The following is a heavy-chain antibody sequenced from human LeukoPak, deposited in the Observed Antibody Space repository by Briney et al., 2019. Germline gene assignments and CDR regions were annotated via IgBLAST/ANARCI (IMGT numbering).Heavy chain of an antibody. CDR1: GGSISSYY. D-gene: IGHD5-18*01. CDR3: ARGGRGYSYSNDY. Sequence: SETLSLTCTVSGGSISSYYWSWIRQPPGKGLEWIGYIYYSGSTNYNPSLKSRVTISVDTSKNQFSLKLSSVTAADTAVYYCARGGRGYSYSNDYWGQGTLVTVSS. CDR2: IYYSGST. J-gene: IGHJ4*02. V-gene: IGHV4-59*01.